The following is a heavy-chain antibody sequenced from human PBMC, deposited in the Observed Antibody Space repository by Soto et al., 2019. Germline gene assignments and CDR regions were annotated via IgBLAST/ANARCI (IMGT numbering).Heavy chain of an antibody. Sequence: PSETLSLTCTVSGGSISSGGYYWSWIRQPPGKGLEWIGYIYYSGSTNYNPSLKSRVTISVDTSKNQFSLKLSSVTAADTAVYYCARSGVRDHYGSGDLYYYYYMDVWGKGTTVTVSS. V-gene: IGHV4-61*08. D-gene: IGHD3-10*01. CDR2: IYYSGST. CDR1: GGSISSGGYY. J-gene: IGHJ6*03. CDR3: ARSGVRDHYGSGDLYYYYYMDV.